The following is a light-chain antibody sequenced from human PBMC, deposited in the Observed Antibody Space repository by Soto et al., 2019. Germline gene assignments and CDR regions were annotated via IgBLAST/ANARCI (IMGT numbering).Light chain of an antibody. CDR1: SSDVGGYNR. Sequence: QSVLTQPPSVSGSPGQSVTIYCTGTSSDVGGYNRVSWYQQPPGTAPKLIIYDVTKRPSGVPDRFSGSKSVNTASLTISGLQAEDDADYYCCSYAGSYSWIFGGGTKVTVL. V-gene: IGLV2-11*01. CDR2: DVT. CDR3: CSYAGSYSWI. J-gene: IGLJ2*01.